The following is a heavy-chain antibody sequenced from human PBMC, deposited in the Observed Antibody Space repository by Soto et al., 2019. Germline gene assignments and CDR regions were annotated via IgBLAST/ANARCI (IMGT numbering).Heavy chain of an antibody. CDR2: ISGSGDST. J-gene: IGHJ4*02. CDR3: AKDPTSALPPYYFDY. CDR1: GFTFSSYA. Sequence: EVQLLESGGGLVQPGGSLRLSCAASGFTFSSYAMSWVRQAPGKGLEWVSAISGSGDSTYYPDSVKGRFTISRDSSKNTLYLQMNSLRAEDTAVYYCAKDPTSALPPYYFDYWGQGTLVTVSS. D-gene: IGHD4-17*01. V-gene: IGHV3-23*01.